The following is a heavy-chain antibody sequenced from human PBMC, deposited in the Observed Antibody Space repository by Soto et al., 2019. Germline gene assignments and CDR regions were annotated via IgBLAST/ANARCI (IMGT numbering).Heavy chain of an antibody. CDR3: ARDAYYDMGV. V-gene: IGHV3-74*01. Sequence: EVQLVESGGGLVQPGGSLRLSCVGSGFTFSTYWMHWVRQAPGKGLVWVSRINSDGSTTNYADSVKGRFTISRDNAKNTLDRQMNSLRAEDTAVYYCARDAYYDMGVWGRGTTVTVSS. CDR2: INSDGSTT. CDR1: GFTFSTYW. J-gene: IGHJ6*02.